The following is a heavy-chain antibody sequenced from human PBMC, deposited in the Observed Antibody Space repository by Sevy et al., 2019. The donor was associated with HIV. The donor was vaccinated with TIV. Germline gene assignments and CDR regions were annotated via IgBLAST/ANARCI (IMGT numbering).Heavy chain of an antibody. V-gene: IGHV1-8*01. CDR3: ARDEQRPYYYGSGNMGH. CDR2: MNPNSGKT. J-gene: IGHJ4*02. Sequence: ASVKVSCKASGYTFTNYEINWVRQATGQGLEWMGSMNPNSGKTGYAPQFHGRVTMTRNTSLNIAYMELSSLRSDDTAVYYCARDEQRPYYYGSGNMGHWGQGTLVTVSS. D-gene: IGHD3-10*01. CDR1: GYTFTNYE.